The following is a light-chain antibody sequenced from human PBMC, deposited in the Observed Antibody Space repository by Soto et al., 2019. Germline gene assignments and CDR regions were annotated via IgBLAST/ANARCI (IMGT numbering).Light chain of an antibody. V-gene: IGLV2-18*01. J-gene: IGLJ2*01. Sequence: QSVLTQPPSVSGSPGQSVTISCTGTSSDVGGYKRVSWYQQSPGTAPKLMIYEVSNRPSGVPDRFSGSKSGNTASLSISGLQAEDEADYYCSLYTTSRTVIFGGGTQLTVL. CDR1: SSDVGGYKR. CDR3: SLYTTSRTVI. CDR2: EVS.